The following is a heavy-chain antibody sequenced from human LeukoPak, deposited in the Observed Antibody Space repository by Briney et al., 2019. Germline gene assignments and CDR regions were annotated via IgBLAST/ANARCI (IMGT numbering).Heavy chain of an antibody. D-gene: IGHD2-2*01. CDR2: INPSGGST. J-gene: IGHJ4*02. CDR3: ARDFSSSTSDYYFDY. Sequence: ASVKVSCKASGYTFTGYYMHWVRQAPGQGLEWMGIINPSGGSTSYAQKFQGRVTMTRDMSTSTVYMELSSLRSEDTAVYYCARDFSSSTSDYYFDYWGQGTLVTVSS. CDR1: GYTFTGYY. V-gene: IGHV1-46*01.